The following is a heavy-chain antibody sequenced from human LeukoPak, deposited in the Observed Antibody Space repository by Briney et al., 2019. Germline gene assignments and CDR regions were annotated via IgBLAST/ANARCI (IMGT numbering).Heavy chain of an antibody. J-gene: IGHJ4*02. V-gene: IGHV3-30*03. CDR3: ASEYYYDSSGVFDY. Sequence: GRSLRLSCAASGFTFSSYGMHWVRQAPGKGLEWVAVISYDGSNKYYADSVKGRFTISRDNSKNTLYLQMNSLRAEDTAVYYCASEYYYDSSGVFDYWGQGTLVTVSS. CDR2: ISYDGSNK. D-gene: IGHD3-22*01. CDR1: GFTFSSYG.